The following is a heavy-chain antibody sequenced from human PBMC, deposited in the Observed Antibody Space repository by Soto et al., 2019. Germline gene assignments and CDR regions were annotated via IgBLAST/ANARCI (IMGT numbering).Heavy chain of an antibody. CDR1: GGSFSGYY. J-gene: IGHJ6*03. CDR2: INHSGST. CDR3: ARVLIAARPGYYYYYYMDV. V-gene: IGHV4-34*01. D-gene: IGHD6-6*01. Sequence: PSETLSLTCAVYGGSFSGYYWSWIRQPPGKGLEWIGEINHSGSTNYNPSLKSRVTISVDTSKNQFSLKLSSVTAADTAVYYCARVLIAARPGYYYYYYMDVWGKGTTVTVS.